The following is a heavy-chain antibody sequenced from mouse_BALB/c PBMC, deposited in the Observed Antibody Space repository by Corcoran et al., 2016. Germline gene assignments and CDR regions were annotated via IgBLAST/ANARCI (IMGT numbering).Heavy chain of an antibody. CDR3: ARVYDQWYFDV. CDR1: GYSITSGYY. J-gene: IGHJ1*01. V-gene: IGHV3-6*02. Sequence: DVQLQESGPGLVKPSQSLSLTCSVTGYSITSGYYWNWIRQFPGNKLEWMGYISYDGSNNYNPSLKNRISITRDTSKNQFFLKLNSVTTEDTATYYCARVYDQWYFDVWGAGTTVTVSS. D-gene: IGHD2-3*01. CDR2: ISYDGSN.